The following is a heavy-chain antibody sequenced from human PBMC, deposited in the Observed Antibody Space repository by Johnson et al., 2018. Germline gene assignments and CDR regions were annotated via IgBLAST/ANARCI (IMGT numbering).Heavy chain of an antibody. D-gene: IGHD3-22*01. CDR3: AKDRPEYYYDSSGFPH. V-gene: IGHV3-23*04. CDR2: ISGSGGST. Sequence: VQLVESGGGLVQPGRSLRLSCAASGFTFDDYAMHWVRQAPGKGLEWVSGISGSGGSTYYADSVKGRFTISRDNSKNTRYLQMNSLKAEDTAVYYWAKDRPEYYYDSSGFPHWGQGTLVTVSS. CDR1: GFTFDDYA. J-gene: IGHJ1*01.